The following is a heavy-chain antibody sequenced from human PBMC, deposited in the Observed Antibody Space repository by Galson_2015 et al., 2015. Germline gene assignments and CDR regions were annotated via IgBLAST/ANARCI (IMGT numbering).Heavy chain of an antibody. J-gene: IGHJ6*03. D-gene: IGHD2-15*01. Sequence: SLRLSCAAPGFTFSNYALHWVRQAPGKGLEWVAIISYDGSDEKFADSVKGRFTISGDNSQYTLYLQMNSLRGEDTAVYYCARDRDATPGYYYYYMDVWGKGTTVTVSS. CDR3: ARDRDATPGYYYYYMDV. CDR2: ISYDGSDE. CDR1: GFTFSNYA. V-gene: IGHV3-30*01.